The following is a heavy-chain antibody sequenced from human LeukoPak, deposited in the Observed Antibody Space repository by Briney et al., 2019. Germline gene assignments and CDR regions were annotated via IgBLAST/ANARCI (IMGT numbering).Heavy chain of an antibody. CDR2: ISGSGGST. CDR3: AKDSTSYSSSWFRHDAFDI. CDR1: GFMFSSYA. J-gene: IGHJ3*02. V-gene: IGHV3-23*01. D-gene: IGHD6-13*01. Sequence: PGGSLRLSCAASGFMFSSYAMNWVRQAPGKGLEWVSAISGSGGSTYYADSVKGRFTISRDNSKNTLYLQMNSLRAEDTAVYYCAKDSTSYSSSWFRHDAFDIWGQGTMVTVSS.